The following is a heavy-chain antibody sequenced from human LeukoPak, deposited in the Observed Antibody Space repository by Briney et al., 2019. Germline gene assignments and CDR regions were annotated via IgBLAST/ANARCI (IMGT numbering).Heavy chain of an antibody. CDR1: GFTVSSYA. V-gene: IGHV3-23*01. D-gene: IGHD3-22*01. CDR2: ISGSGGST. Sequence: PGGSLRLSCAASGFTVSSYARRWLRQAPGKGLEWVSAISGSGGSTYYADSGKGRFTISRDNSKNTLYLQMNSLRAEDTAVYYCAKDGPSTYYYDSSGYPGGRGNDYWGQGTLVTVSS. CDR3: AKDGPSTYYYDSSGYPGGRGNDY. J-gene: IGHJ4*02.